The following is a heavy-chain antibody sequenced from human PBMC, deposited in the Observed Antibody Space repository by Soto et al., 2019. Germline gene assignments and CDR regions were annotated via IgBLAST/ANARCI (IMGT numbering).Heavy chain of an antibody. J-gene: IGHJ6*03. CDR3: ARDRGVAPPVAGNTHYYYYMDV. CDR2: ISAYNGNT. D-gene: IGHD6-19*01. CDR1: GYSFTNYG. Sequence: QEQLVQSGVEVKKPGASVKVSCKASGYSFTNYGITWVRQAPGQGFEWMGWISAYNGNTNYAQKFQGRVTLTTDASTSTAYLELRSLRSDDTAVYYCARDRGVAPPVAGNTHYYYYMDVWGKGTTVTVSS. V-gene: IGHV1-18*01.